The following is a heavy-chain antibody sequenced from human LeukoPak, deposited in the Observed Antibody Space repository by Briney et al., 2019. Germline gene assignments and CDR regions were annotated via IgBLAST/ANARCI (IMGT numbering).Heavy chain of an antibody. V-gene: IGHV4-34*01. CDR3: ARGQTFYELSHFDY. CDR2: INHSGST. J-gene: IGHJ4*02. D-gene: IGHD2/OR15-2a*01. CDR1: GGSFSGYY. Sequence: ASETLSLTCAVYGGSFSGYYWSWIRQPPGKGLEWIGEINHSGSTNYNPSLKSRVTISVDTSKNQFSLKLSSVTAADTAVYYCARGQTFYELSHFDYWGQGTLVTVSS.